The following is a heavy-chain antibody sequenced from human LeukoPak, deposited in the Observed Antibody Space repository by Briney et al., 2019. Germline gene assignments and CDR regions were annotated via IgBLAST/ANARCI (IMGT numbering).Heavy chain of an antibody. Sequence: SVKVSCKASGGTFSSYAISWVRQAPGQGLEWMGGIIPIFGTANYAQKFQGRVTTTTDESTSTAYMELSSLRSEDTAVYYCARGVLEQLYYMDVWGKGTTVTVSS. CDR1: GGTFSSYA. D-gene: IGHD6-13*01. CDR3: ARGVLEQLYYMDV. J-gene: IGHJ6*03. CDR2: IIPIFGTA. V-gene: IGHV1-69*05.